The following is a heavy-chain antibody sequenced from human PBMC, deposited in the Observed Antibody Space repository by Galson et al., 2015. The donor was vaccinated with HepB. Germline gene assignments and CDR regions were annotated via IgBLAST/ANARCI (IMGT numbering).Heavy chain of an antibody. CDR1: GGSISSYY. D-gene: IGHD5-18*01. CDR2: IYYSGST. J-gene: IGHJ3*02. Sequence: ETLSLTCTVSGGSISSYYWSWIRQPPGKGLEWIGYIYYSGSTNYNPSLKSRVTISVDTSKNQFSLKLSSVTAADTAVYYCARGTWIQLWGQVFDAFDIWGQGTMVTVSS. V-gene: IGHV4-59*01. CDR3: ARGTWIQLWGQVFDAFDI.